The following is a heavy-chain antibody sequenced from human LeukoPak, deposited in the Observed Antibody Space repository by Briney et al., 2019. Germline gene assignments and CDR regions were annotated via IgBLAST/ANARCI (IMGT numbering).Heavy chain of an antibody. CDR2: INHSGST. CDR3: ARDRSRYYDSSGYYGY. CDR1: GGSIRNSSFY. J-gene: IGHJ4*02. V-gene: IGHV4-39*07. D-gene: IGHD3-22*01. Sequence: PSETLSLTCAVSGGSIRNSSFYWGWIRQPPGKGLEWIGEINHSGSTNYNPSLKSRVTISVDTSKNQFSLKLSSVTAADTAVYYCARDRSRYYDSSGYYGYWGQGTLVTVSS.